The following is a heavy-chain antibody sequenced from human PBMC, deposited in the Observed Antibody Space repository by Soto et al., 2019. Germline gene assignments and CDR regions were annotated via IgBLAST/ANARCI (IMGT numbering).Heavy chain of an antibody. Sequence: VQLVESGGGVFQPGRSLRLSCAASGFTFSSYGMHWVRQAPGKGLEWVAVIWYDGSNKYYADSVKGRFTISRDNSKNTLYLQMNSLRAEDTAVYYCARDRGQLVHYYFDYWGQGTLVTVSS. CDR3: ARDRGQLVHYYFDY. V-gene: IGHV3-33*01. CDR1: GFTFSSYG. CDR2: IWYDGSNK. D-gene: IGHD6-6*01. J-gene: IGHJ4*02.